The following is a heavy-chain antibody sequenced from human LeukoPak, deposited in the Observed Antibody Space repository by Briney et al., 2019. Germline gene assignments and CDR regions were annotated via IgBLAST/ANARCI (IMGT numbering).Heavy chain of an antibody. J-gene: IGHJ4*02. CDR3: AKDTFLRGAIDY. CDR1: GFTFSSYS. CDR2: IRYDGSNK. D-gene: IGHD2/OR15-2a*01. Sequence: GGSLRLSCAASGFTFSSYSMNWVRQAPGKGLEWVAFIRYDGSNKYYADSVKGRFTISRDNSKNTLYLQMNSLRAEDTAVYYCAKDTFLRGAIDYWGQGTLVTVSS. V-gene: IGHV3-30*02.